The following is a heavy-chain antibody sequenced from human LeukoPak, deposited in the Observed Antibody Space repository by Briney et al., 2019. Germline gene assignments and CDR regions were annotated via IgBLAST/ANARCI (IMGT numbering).Heavy chain of an antibody. J-gene: IGHJ4*02. D-gene: IGHD3-22*01. CDR1: GFTVSSNY. V-gene: IGHV3-30*02. CDR3: AKDRGYDRKYYFDY. Sequence: GGSLRLSCAASGFTVSSNYMSWVRQAPGKGLEWVAFIRYDGSNKYYADSVKGRFTISRDNSKNTLYLQMNSLRAEDTAVYYCAKDRGYDRKYYFDYWGQGTLVTVSS. CDR2: IRYDGSNK.